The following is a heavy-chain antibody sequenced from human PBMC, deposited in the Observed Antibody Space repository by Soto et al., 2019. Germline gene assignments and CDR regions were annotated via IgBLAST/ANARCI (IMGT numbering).Heavy chain of an antibody. CDR1: GFTFSSYA. CDR2: ISTSGGST. CDR3: AKRDYSDGCGPYGMDL. J-gene: IGHJ6*04. Sequence: GGSLRLSCAASGFTFSSYAMSWVRQAPGKGLEWVSAISTSGGSTYYADSVKGRFTISRDNSKDTLFLHMNSLRAEDTALYYWAKRDYSDGCGPYGMDLWGKGTTVTVS. V-gene: IGHV3-23*01. D-gene: IGHD3-22*01.